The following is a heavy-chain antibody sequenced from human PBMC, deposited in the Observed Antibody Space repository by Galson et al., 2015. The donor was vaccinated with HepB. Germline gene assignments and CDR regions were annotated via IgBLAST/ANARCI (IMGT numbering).Heavy chain of an antibody. CDR3: ERGPRSTFWSGPYYYYYYMDV. Sequence: SVKVSCKASGYTFTSYDINWVRQATGQGLEWMGWMNPNSGNTGYAQKFQGRVTMTRNTSISTAYMELSSLRSEDTAVYYCERGPRSTFWSGPYYYYYYMDVWGKGTTVTVSS. CDR1: GYTFTSYD. V-gene: IGHV1-8*01. CDR2: MNPNSGNT. J-gene: IGHJ6*03. D-gene: IGHD3-3*01.